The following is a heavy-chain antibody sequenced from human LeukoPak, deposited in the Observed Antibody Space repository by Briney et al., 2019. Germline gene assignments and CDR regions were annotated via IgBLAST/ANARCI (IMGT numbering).Heavy chain of an antibody. J-gene: IGHJ3*02. V-gene: IGHV1-69*04. CDR3: ARDTLLLAAAPGAFDI. D-gene: IGHD6-13*01. CDR1: GGTFSSYA. CDR2: IIPILGIA. Sequence: GSSVKVSCKASGGTFSSYAISWVRQAPGQGLEWMGRIIPILGIANYAQKFQGRVTITADKSTSTAYMELSSLRSEDTAVYYCARDTLLLAAAPGAFDIWGQGTMVTVSS.